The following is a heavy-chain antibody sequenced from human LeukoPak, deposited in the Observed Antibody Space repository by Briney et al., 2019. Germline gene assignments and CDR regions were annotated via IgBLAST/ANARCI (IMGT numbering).Heavy chain of an antibody. CDR1: GGSISSYY. Sequence: SGTLSLTCTVSGGSISSYYWSWIRQPPGKGLEWIGYIYYSGSTNYNPSLKSRVTISVDTSKNQFSLKLSSVTAADTAVYYCARGSDYGDFRLLYYFDYWGQGTLVTVSS. V-gene: IGHV4-59*01. J-gene: IGHJ4*02. CDR2: IYYSGST. CDR3: ARGSDYGDFRLLYYFDY. D-gene: IGHD4-17*01.